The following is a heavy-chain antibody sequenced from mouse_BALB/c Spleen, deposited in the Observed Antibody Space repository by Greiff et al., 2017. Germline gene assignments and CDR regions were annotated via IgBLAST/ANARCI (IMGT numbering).Heavy chain of an antibody. CDR3: ARTHYYGIGDFDY. D-gene: IGHD1-2*01. Sequence: QVQLKESGPGLVAPSQSLSITCTVSGFSLTSYGVHWVRQPPGKGLEWLGVIWAGGSTNYNSALMSRLSISKDNSKSQVFLKMNSLQTDDTAMYYCARTHYYGIGDFDYWGQGTTLTVSS. CDR2: IWAGGST. J-gene: IGHJ2*01. CDR1: GFSLTSYG. V-gene: IGHV2-9*02.